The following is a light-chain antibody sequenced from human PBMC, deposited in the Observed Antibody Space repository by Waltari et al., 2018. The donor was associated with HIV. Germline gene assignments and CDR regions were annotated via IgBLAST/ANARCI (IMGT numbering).Light chain of an antibody. CDR3: MQGTVWPLT. Sequence: DVAMTQSPLSLPVTLGQSASISCKSSQSLVHIDGNTYLNWFHQRPGQSPRPLIYKVSYRDSGVPERFSGSGSGTVFTLQINTVEAEDAGVYFCMQGTVWPLTFGGGTRLEIQ. CDR2: KVS. CDR1: QSLVHIDGNTY. V-gene: IGKV2-30*02. J-gene: IGKJ4*01.